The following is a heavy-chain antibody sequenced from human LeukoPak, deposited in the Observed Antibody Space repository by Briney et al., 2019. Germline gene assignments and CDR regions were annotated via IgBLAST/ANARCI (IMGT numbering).Heavy chain of an antibody. Sequence: PGGSLRLSCTASGFTFSDYYMGWIRQAPGKGLECVSYVSSSASTTYYADSVKGRFTISRDNAKNSLFLQMNSLRGEDTAVYYCARIGYTGYLIDFWGQGTLVTVSS. CDR3: ARIGYTGYLIDF. D-gene: IGHD5-12*01. V-gene: IGHV3-11*01. CDR1: GFTFSDYY. J-gene: IGHJ4*02. CDR2: VSSSASTT.